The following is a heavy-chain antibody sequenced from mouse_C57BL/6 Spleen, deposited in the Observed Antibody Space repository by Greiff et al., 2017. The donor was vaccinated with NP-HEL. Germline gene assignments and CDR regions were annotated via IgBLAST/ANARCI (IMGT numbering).Heavy chain of an antibody. CDR1: GFTFSSYA. V-gene: IGHV5-4*01. CDR3: ARDKGYFAY. J-gene: IGHJ3*01. Sequence: EVKLVESGGGLVKPGGSLKLSCAASGFTFSSYAMSWVRQTPEKRLEWVATISDGGSYTYYPDNVKGRFTISRDNAKNNLYLQMSHLKSEDTAMYYCARDKGYFAYWGQGTLVTVSA. CDR2: ISDGGSYT. D-gene: IGHD3-1*01.